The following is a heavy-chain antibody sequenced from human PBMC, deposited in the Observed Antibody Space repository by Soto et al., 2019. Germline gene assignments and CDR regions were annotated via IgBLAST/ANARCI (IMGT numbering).Heavy chain of an antibody. J-gene: IGHJ4*02. CDR2: IYYSGST. V-gene: IGHV4-39*01. Sequence: SETLCLTCTVSGGSISSSSYYWGWIRQPPGKGLEWIGSIYYSGSTYYNPSLKSRVTISVDTSKNQFSLKLSSVTAADTAVYYCARRLDVDTAPAWKGAFDYWGQGTLVTVSS. CDR3: ARRLDVDTAPAWKGAFDY. D-gene: IGHD5-18*01. CDR1: GGSISSSSYY.